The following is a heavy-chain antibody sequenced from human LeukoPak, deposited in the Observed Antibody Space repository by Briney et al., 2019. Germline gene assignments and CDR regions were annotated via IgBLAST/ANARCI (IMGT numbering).Heavy chain of an antibody. D-gene: IGHD7-27*01. J-gene: IGHJ5*02. Sequence: TGGSLRLSCAASGFTFSDYYIIWTPQPPGKALEWLAYITKSGDTRKYADSVTGRFTISRDNAKNSVFLQMNSLRAEDSGVYYCARDVRGRTPLKLGMKWFDPWGQGTRVTVSS. CDR3: ARDVRGRTPLKLGMKWFDP. CDR2: ITKSGDTR. V-gene: IGHV3-11*01. CDR1: GFTFSDYY.